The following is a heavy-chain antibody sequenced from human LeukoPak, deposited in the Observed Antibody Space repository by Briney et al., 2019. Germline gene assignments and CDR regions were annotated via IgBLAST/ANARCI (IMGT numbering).Heavy chain of an antibody. V-gene: IGHV4-4*07. CDR2: IYTSGST. Sequence: SETLSLTCTVSGGSISSYYWSWIRQPAGKGLEWIGRIYTSGSTNYNPSLKSRVTMSVDTSKNQFSLKLSSVTAADTAVYYRARGSPESNYYYYYMDVWGKGTTVTVSS. J-gene: IGHJ6*03. CDR1: GGSISSYY. CDR3: ARGSPESNYYYYYMDV.